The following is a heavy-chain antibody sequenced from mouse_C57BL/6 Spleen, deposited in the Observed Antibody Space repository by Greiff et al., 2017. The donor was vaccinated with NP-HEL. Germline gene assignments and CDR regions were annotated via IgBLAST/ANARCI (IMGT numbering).Heavy chain of an antibody. J-gene: IGHJ2*01. CDR3: TRDRGIYYYGSSYYFDY. V-gene: IGHV5-9-1*02. Sequence: EVKLMESGEGLVKPGGSLKLSCAASGFTFSSYAMSWVRQTPEKRLEWVAYISSGGDYIYYADTVKGRFTISRDNARNTLYLQMSSLKSEDTAMYYCTRDRGIYYYGSSYYFDYWGQGTTLTVSS. D-gene: IGHD1-1*01. CDR1: GFTFSSYA. CDR2: ISSGGDYI.